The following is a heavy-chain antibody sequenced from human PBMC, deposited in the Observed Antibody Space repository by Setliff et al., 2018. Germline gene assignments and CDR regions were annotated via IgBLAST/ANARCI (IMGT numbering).Heavy chain of an antibody. CDR3: ARGRGYSYGSTFHYYYGMDV. Sequence: PSETLSLTCTVSGGSISSGSYYWSWIRQPAGKGLEWIGRIYTSGSTNYNPSLKSRVTISVDTSKNQFSQKLSSVTAADTAVYYCARGRGYSYGSTFHYYYGMDVWGQGTTVTVSS. J-gene: IGHJ6*02. CDR2: IYTSGST. V-gene: IGHV4-61*02. D-gene: IGHD5-18*01. CDR1: GGSISSGSYY.